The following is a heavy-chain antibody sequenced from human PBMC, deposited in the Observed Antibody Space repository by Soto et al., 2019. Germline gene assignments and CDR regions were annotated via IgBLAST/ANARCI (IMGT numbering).Heavy chain of an antibody. CDR1: GGSISSSSYY. CDR2: IYYSGST. CDR3: ATSREDYIYCSGGSCYSSYFDY. D-gene: IGHD2-15*01. Sequence: SETLSLTCTVSGGSISSSSYYWSWIRQPPGKGLEWIGYIYYSGSTNYNPSLKSRVTISVDTSKNQFSLKLSSVTAADTAVYYCATSREDYIYCSGGSCYSSYFDYWGQGTLVTVSS. J-gene: IGHJ4*02. V-gene: IGHV4-61*05.